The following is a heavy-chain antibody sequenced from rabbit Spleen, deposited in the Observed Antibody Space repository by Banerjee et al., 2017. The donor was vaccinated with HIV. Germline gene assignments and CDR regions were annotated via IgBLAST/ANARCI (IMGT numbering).Heavy chain of an antibody. Sequence: QQHLEESGGGLVKPEGTLTLTCTASGIDFSSRYWIFWVRQAPGKGLEWIACVYFGSSGSTWYAIWVNGRFTISRSTSLNTVDLQMTSLTDADTATYFCARAHYDGYAGHDYAFTRLDLWGQGTLVTVS. D-gene: IGHD6-1*01. V-gene: IGHV1S43*01. J-gene: IGHJ3*01. CDR2: VYFGSSGST. CDR3: ARAHYDGYAGHDYAFTRLDL. CDR1: GIDFSSRYW.